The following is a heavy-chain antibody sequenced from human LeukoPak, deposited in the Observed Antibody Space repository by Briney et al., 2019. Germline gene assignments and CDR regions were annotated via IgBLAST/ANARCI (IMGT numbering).Heavy chain of an antibody. CDR1: GFAFRSYG. CDR3: ARGLRHRVLRFLEWRPALDY. D-gene: IGHD3-3*01. J-gene: IGHJ4*02. V-gene: IGHV3-30*03. CDR2: ISYDGSNK. Sequence: PGRSLRLSCAASGFAFRSYGMHWVRQAPGKGLEWVAVISYDGSNKYYADSVKGRFTISRDNSKNTLYLQMNSLRAEDTAVYYCARGLRHRVLRFLEWRPALDYWGQGTLVTVSS.